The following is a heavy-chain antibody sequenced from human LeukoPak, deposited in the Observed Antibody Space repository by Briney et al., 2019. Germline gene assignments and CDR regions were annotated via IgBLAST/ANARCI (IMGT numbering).Heavy chain of an antibody. CDR1: GXSISSYY. Sequence: SETLSLTCTVSGXSISSYYWSWIRQPPGKGLEWIGYIYYSGSTNFTPSLKSRVTISVDTSKNQLSLKLSSVTAADTAVYYCARHEKSGGSYYFDYWGQGTLVTVSS. V-gene: IGHV4-59*08. CDR3: ARHEKSGGSYYFDY. D-gene: IGHD2-15*01. J-gene: IGHJ4*02. CDR2: IYYSGST.